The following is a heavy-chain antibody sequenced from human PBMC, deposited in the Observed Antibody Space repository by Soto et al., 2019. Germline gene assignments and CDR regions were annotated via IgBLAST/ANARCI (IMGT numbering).Heavy chain of an antibody. Sequence: QVQLVESGGGVVQPGRSLRLSCAASGFTFSSYAMHWVRQAQGKGLEWVAVISYDGSNKYYADSVKGRFTISRDNSKNTLYLQMNSLRAEDTAVYYCARAYSSSSRARVPWRGMDVWGQGTTVTVSS. V-gene: IGHV3-30-3*01. D-gene: IGHD6-6*01. CDR3: ARAYSSSSRARVPWRGMDV. J-gene: IGHJ6*02. CDR2: ISYDGSNK. CDR1: GFTFSSYA.